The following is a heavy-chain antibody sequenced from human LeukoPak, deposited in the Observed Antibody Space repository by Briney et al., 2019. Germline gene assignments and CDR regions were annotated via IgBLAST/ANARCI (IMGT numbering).Heavy chain of an antibody. Sequence: GGSLRLSCAASGFTFSSYSMNWVRQAPGKGLEWISYISETSSFMYYADSVKGRFTISRDNAKNSLYLQMNSLRAEDTAVYYCARQYSSSSRTYYYYMDVWGKGTTVTVSS. D-gene: IGHD6-6*01. CDR2: ISETSSFM. CDR1: GFTFSSYS. CDR3: ARQYSSSSRTYYYYMDV. J-gene: IGHJ6*03. V-gene: IGHV3-48*01.